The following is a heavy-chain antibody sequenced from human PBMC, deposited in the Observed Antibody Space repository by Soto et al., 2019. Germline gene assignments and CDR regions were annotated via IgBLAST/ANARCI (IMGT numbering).Heavy chain of an antibody. V-gene: IGHV3-23*01. CDR3: AKDLGELLFAYFDY. J-gene: IGHJ4*02. CDR2: ISGSTGNT. D-gene: IGHD3-10*01. CDR1: GFTFNSLS. Sequence: AGGSLRLSFTGSGFTFNSLSLHWVRQGPDKGLEWVSTISGSTGNTYYADSVKGRFTISRDNSKNTLYLQMNSLRAEDTAVYYCAKDLGELLFAYFDYWGQGT.